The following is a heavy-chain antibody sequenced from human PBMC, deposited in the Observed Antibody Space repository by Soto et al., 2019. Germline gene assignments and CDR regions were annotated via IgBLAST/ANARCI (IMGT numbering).Heavy chain of an antibody. CDR1: GFTFSSYA. CDR2: ISGSGGST. CDR3: AKDLPRDYDILTGYTY. J-gene: IGHJ4*02. Sequence: GGSLRLSCAASGFTFSSYAMSCVRQAPGKGLEWVSAISGSGGSTYYADSVKGRFTISRDNSKNTLYLQMNSLRAEDTAVYYCAKDLPRDYDILTGYTYWGQGTLVTVSS. D-gene: IGHD3-9*01. V-gene: IGHV3-23*01.